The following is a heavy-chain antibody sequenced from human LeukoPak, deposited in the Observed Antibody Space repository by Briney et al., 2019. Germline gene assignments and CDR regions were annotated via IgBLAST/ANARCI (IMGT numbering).Heavy chain of an antibody. CDR1: GYTFTSYD. Sequence: ASVKVSCKASGYTFTSYDINWVRQATGQGLEWMGWMNPNSGNTGYAQKFQGRVTITRNTSISTAYMELSSLRSEDTAVYYCAKAHLGSSWYYFDYWGQGTLVTVSS. D-gene: IGHD6-13*01. V-gene: IGHV1-8*03. CDR2: MNPNSGNT. J-gene: IGHJ4*02. CDR3: AKAHLGSSWYYFDY.